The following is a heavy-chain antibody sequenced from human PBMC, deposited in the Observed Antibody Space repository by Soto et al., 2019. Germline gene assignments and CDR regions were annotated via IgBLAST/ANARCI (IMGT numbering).Heavy chain of an antibody. J-gene: IGHJ5*02. CDR2: IYTSGST. Sequence: PSETLSLTCTVSGGSISSYYWSWIRQPAGKGLEWIGRIYTSGSTNYNPSLKSRVTMSVDTSKNQFSLKLSSVTAADTAVYYCARDSGIAAAGRWFDPWGQGTLVTAPQ. CDR1: GGSISSYY. D-gene: IGHD6-13*01. CDR3: ARDSGIAAAGRWFDP. V-gene: IGHV4-4*07.